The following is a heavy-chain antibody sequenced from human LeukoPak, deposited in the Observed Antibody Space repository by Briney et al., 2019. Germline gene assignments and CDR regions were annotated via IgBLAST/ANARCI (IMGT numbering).Heavy chain of an antibody. CDR1: GGTFSSYA. Sequence: GSSVKVSCKASGGTFSSYAISWVRQAPGQGLEWMGRIIPIFGIASYAQKFQGRVTITADKSTSTAYMELSSLRSEDTAVYYCARSRRDKGVLGAVVPAAPFDPWGQGTLVTVSS. D-gene: IGHD2-2*01. CDR3: ARSRRDKGVLGAVVPAAPFDP. V-gene: IGHV1-69*04. J-gene: IGHJ5*02. CDR2: IIPIFGIA.